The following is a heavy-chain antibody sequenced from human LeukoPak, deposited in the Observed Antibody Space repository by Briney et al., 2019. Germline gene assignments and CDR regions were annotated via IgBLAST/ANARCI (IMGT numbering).Heavy chain of an antibody. D-gene: IGHD3-22*01. V-gene: IGHV3-23*01. CDR2: ISGSGGST. Sequence: GGSLRLSCAASGFTFSSYAMSWVRQAPGKGLEWVSAISGSGGSTYYADSVKGRFTISRDNSKNTLYLQMNSLRAEDTAVYYCAKMPITMIVVVITSYYFDYWGQGTLVTVSS. J-gene: IGHJ4*02. CDR1: GFTFSSYA. CDR3: AKMPITMIVVVITSYYFDY.